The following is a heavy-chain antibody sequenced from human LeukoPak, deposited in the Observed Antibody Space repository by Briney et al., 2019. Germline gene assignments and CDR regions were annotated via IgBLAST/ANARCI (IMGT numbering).Heavy chain of an antibody. CDR3: ARAGSIRFDY. V-gene: IGHV3-23*01. Sequence: PGGSLRLSCAASGFTFSSYGFNWVRQAPGKGLEWVSGISGNDGNTYYADSVKGRFTISRDNSKNTLHLQMYSLRAEDSAMYYCARAGSIRFDYWGQGTLVTVSS. CDR1: GFTFSSYG. D-gene: IGHD1-26*01. CDR2: ISGNDGNT. J-gene: IGHJ4*02.